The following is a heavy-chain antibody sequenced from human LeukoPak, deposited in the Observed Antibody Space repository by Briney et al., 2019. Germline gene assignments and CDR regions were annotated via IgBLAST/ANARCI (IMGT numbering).Heavy chain of an antibody. Sequence: PGGSLRLSCAASGFTFSDYYMSWIRQAPGKGLEWVSYISSSGSTIYYADSAKGRFTISRDNAKNSLYLQMNSLRAEGTAVYYCAIAMVRGVIFWWGQGTLVTVSS. J-gene: IGHJ4*02. D-gene: IGHD3-10*01. CDR1: GFTFSDYY. CDR2: ISSSGSTI. V-gene: IGHV3-11*04. CDR3: AIAMVRGVIFW.